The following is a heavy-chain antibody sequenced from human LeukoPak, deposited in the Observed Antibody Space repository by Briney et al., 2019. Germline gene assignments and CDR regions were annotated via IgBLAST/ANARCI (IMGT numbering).Heavy chain of an antibody. CDR3: ARGVYSSGSYNY. Sequence: PSETLSLTCAVYGGSFSGYYWSWIRQPPGKGLERIGEINHSGSTNYNPSLKSRVTISVDTSKNQFSLKLSSVTAADTAVYYCARGVYSSGSYNYWGQGTLVTVSS. D-gene: IGHD6-19*01. V-gene: IGHV4-34*01. J-gene: IGHJ4*02. CDR1: GGSFSGYY. CDR2: INHSGST.